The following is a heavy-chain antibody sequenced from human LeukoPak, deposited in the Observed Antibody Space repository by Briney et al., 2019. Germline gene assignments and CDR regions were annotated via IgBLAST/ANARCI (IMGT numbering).Heavy chain of an antibody. CDR1: GFTFSSYA. CDR2: ISGSGGST. V-gene: IGHV3-23*01. J-gene: IGHJ4*02. Sequence: PGGSLRLSCAASGFTFSSYAMNWVRDAPGKGLEWVSNISGSGGSTDYADSVKGRFTISRDNSKNTLYLQMNSLRAEDTAVYYCAKDRKMLLRYFDCFDYWGQGTLVTVSS. CDR3: AKDRKMLLRYFDCFDY. D-gene: IGHD3-9*01.